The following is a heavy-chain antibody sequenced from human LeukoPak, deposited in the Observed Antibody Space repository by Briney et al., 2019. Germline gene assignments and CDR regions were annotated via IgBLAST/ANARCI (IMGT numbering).Heavy chain of an antibody. D-gene: IGHD3-10*01. CDR2: ISGSGGRT. CDR1: GFTFSSYA. V-gene: IGHV3-23*01. CDR3: AKAEVPSFNYFDY. Sequence: GGSLRLSCAASGFTFSSYAMSWVRQAPGKGLEWVSGISGSGGRTYYADSVKGRFTISRDNSKNTLYLQMNSLRVDDTAVYYCAKAEVPSFNYFDYRGQGTLVSVSS. J-gene: IGHJ4*02.